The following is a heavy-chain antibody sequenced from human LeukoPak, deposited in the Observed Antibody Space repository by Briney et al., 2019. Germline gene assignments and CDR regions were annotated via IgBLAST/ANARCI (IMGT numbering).Heavy chain of an antibody. CDR1: GFTFSSYA. D-gene: IGHD5-12*01. Sequence: SGGSQRLSCAASGFTFSSYAMNWVRQAPGKGPEWVSVISGGGGSTFYADSVKGRFTISRDNSKNTLYLQMNSLRAEDTAVYYCAKARYSGYAFDAFDMWGQGTMVSVSS. CDR3: AKARYSGYAFDAFDM. V-gene: IGHV3-23*01. CDR2: ISGGGGST. J-gene: IGHJ3*02.